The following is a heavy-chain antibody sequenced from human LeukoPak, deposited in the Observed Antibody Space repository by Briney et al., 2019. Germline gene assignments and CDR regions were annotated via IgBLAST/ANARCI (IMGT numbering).Heavy chain of an antibody. J-gene: IGHJ5*02. CDR1: GGSISSYY. CDR3: AREGAARGNWLDP. CDR2: IYYSGST. V-gene: IGHV4-59*12. Sequence: SETLSLTCTVSGGSISSYYWSWIRQPPGKGLEWIGYIYYSGSTYYNPSLKSRVTISVDTSKNQFSLKLSSVTAADTAVYYCAREGAARGNWLDPWGQGTLVTVSS. D-gene: IGHD6-6*01.